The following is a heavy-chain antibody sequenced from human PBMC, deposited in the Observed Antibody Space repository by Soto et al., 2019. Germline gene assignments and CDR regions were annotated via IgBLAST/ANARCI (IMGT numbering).Heavy chain of an antibody. CDR2: ISYDGSNK. CDR1: GFTFSSYG. D-gene: IGHD3-22*01. CDR3: AKDLVGYYYDSSAIDY. V-gene: IGHV3-30*18. Sequence: PGGSLRLSCAASGFTFSSYGMHWVRQAPGKGLEWVAVISYDGSNKYYADSVKGRFTISRDNSKNTLYLQMNSLRAEDTAVYYCAKDLVGYYYDSSAIDYWGQGTLVTVSS. J-gene: IGHJ4*02.